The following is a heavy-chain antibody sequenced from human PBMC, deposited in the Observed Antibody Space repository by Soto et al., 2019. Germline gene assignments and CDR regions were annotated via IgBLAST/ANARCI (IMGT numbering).Heavy chain of an antibody. Sequence: QVQLVQSGAEVKKPGSSVSVSCKSSRGTFTTDAISWVRQAPGQGLEWMGVIIPVFGPPTYAQKFQGRVTISADESTSTVPLELSNLRSEDTAIYYCARGGHNSGWYRTLDIWGQGTLVTVST. CDR1: RGTFTTDA. CDR2: IIPVFGPP. D-gene: IGHD6-19*01. J-gene: IGHJ4*02. V-gene: IGHV1-69*01. CDR3: ARGGHNSGWYRTLDI.